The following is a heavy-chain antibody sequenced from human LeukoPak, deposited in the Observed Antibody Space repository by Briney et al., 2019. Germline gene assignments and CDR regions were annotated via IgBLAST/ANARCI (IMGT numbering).Heavy chain of an antibody. Sequence: GGSLRLSCAASGFTFSRYWMNWVRQAPGKGLEWVANINQDGSEKYYVDSVKGRFTISRDNAKNSLYLQMNSLRAEDTAVYYCARGRRDGNNWFDPWGQGTLVTVSS. V-gene: IGHV3-7*01. CDR3: ARGRRDGNNWFDP. CDR2: INQDGSEK. D-gene: IGHD5-24*01. J-gene: IGHJ5*02. CDR1: GFTFSRYW.